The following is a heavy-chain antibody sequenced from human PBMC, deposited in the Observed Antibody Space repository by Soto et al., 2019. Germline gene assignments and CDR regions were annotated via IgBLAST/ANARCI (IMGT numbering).Heavy chain of an antibody. CDR2: ISSSSSTI. D-gene: IGHD2-2*01. V-gene: IGHV3-48*02. CDR1: GFTFSSYS. CDR3: ARANIVVVPDVAFDI. Sequence: EVQLVESGGGLVQPGGSLRLSCAASGFTFSSYSMNWVRQAPGKGLEWVSYISSSSSTIYYADSVKGRFTISRDNAKNSLYLQMNSLRDEDTAVYYCARANIVVVPDVAFDIWGQGTMVTVSS. J-gene: IGHJ3*02.